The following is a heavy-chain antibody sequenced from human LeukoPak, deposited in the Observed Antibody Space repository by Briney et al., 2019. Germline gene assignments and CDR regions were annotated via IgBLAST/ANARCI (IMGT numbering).Heavy chain of an antibody. Sequence: SEILSLTCTVSGGSISSYYWTWIRQPPGKGLEWIGYIYYTGATSYNPSLKSRVTISVDTSKKQFSLKLTSVTAADTAVYYCARYGGSGWVIDNWGQGTLVTVSS. CDR2: IYYTGAT. CDR3: ARYGGSGWVIDN. J-gene: IGHJ4*02. D-gene: IGHD6-19*01. CDR1: GGSISSYY. V-gene: IGHV4-59*08.